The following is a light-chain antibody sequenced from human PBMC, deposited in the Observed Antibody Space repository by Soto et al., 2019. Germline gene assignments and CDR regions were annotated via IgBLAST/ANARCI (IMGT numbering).Light chain of an antibody. CDR2: DVR. Sequence: QSVLTQPASVSGSPGQSITISCTGTSSDVGGYNYVSWHQQRPGRAPKVLIYDVRIRPSEVSNRFSGSKSGDTASLTISGLQAEDEAIYYCASKTTSSTVLFGGGTKVTVL. V-gene: IGLV2-14*03. J-gene: IGLJ2*01. CDR3: ASKTTSSTVL. CDR1: SSDVGGYNY.